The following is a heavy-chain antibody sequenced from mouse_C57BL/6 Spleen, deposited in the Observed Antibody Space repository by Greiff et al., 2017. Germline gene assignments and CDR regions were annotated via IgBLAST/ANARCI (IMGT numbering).Heavy chain of an antibody. J-gene: IGHJ4*01. CDR2: INPSTGGT. D-gene: IGHD1-2*01. Sequence: EVKLLESGPELVKPGASVKISCKASGYSFTGYYMHWVKQSSEKSLEWIGEINPSTGGTCYNQKFKGKATLTVDKSSSTAYMQLKSLTSEDSAVYYCAYYGHYYYAMDYWGQGTSVTVSS. CDR1: GYSFTGYY. CDR3: AYYGHYYYAMDY. V-gene: IGHV1-43*01.